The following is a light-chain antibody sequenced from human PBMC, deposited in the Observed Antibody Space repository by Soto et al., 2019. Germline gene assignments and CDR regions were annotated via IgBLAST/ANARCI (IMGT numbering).Light chain of an antibody. J-gene: IGKJ1*01. CDR2: GAS. CDR3: QQSYSTPWT. Sequence: IQLTQSPSTLSASVEDRVIITCRASQSISIYLNWYQQKPGKAPKLLIYGASSLQSGVPSRFSGSGSGTDLTLTISSLQPEDFATYYCQQSYSTPWTFGQGTKVDIK. V-gene: IGKV1-39*01. CDR1: QSISIY.